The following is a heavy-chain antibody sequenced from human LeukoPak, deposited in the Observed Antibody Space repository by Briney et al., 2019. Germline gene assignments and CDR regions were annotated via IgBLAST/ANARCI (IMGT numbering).Heavy chain of an antibody. CDR1: GFTFSSYA. V-gene: IGHV3-30*04. CDR2: ISYDGSNK. CDR3: AREVVIFPDYYYYGMDV. D-gene: IGHD3-9*01. J-gene: IGHJ6*02. Sequence: GGSLRLSCAASGFTFSSYAMHWVRQAPGKGLEWVAVISYDGSNKYYADSVKGRFTISRDNSKNTLYLQMNSLRAEDTAVYYCAREVVIFPDYYYYGMDVWGQGTTVTVSS.